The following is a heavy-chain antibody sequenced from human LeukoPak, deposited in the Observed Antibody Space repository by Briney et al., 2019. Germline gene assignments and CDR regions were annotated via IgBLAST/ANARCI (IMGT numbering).Heavy chain of an antibody. CDR1: GLIFSSYA. Sequence: GGSLRLSCAASGLIFSSYAMSWVRQAPGKGLEWVSAISGGGGATYYADSVKGRFTISRDNSKNTLYLQMNSLRAEDTAVYYCAKSYSNSRRDAFDIWGQGTMVTVSS. CDR2: ISGGGGAT. J-gene: IGHJ3*02. V-gene: IGHV3-23*01. D-gene: IGHD6-6*01. CDR3: AKSYSNSRRDAFDI.